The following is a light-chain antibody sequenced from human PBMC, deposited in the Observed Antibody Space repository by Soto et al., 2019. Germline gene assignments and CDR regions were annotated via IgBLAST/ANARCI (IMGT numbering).Light chain of an antibody. V-gene: IGLV8-61*01. CDR3: VLYMGGGIVI. J-gene: IGLJ2*01. CDR2: NTN. CDR1: SGSVSTTYY. Sequence: QAVVTQEPSFSVSPGGTVTLTCGLSSGSVSTTYYPSWYQQTPGQPPRTLLFNTNTRSSGVPDRFSGSILGSKAALTITGAQADDESHYYCVLYMGGGIVIFGGGTKLTVL.